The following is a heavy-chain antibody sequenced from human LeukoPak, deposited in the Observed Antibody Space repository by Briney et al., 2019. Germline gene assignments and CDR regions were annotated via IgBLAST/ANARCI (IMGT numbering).Heavy chain of an antibody. J-gene: IGHJ5*02. V-gene: IGHV3-21*01. D-gene: IGHD2-2*01. Sequence: GGSLRLSCAASGFSFSSYSMNWVRQAPGKGLEWVSSISSSSYIYYADSVKGRFTISRDNAKNSLYLQMNSLRAEDTAVYYCAGGYCSSTSCKPFWFDPWGQGTLVTVPS. CDR3: AGGYCSSTSCKPFWFDP. CDR2: ISSSSYI. CDR1: GFSFSSYS.